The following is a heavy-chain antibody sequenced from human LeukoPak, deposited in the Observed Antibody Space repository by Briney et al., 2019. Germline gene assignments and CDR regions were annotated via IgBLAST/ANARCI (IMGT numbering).Heavy chain of an antibody. J-gene: IGHJ6*02. Sequence: GASVKVSCKASGYTFTSYGISWVRQAPGQGLEWMGWISAYNGNTNYAQKLQGRVTMTTDTSTSTAYMELRSLRSDDTAVYYCARDQKPHTAHQGCYGMDVWGQGTTVTVSS. CDR3: ARDQKPHTAHQGCYGMDV. CDR1: GYTFTSYG. CDR2: ISAYNGNT. V-gene: IGHV1-18*01. D-gene: IGHD5-18*01.